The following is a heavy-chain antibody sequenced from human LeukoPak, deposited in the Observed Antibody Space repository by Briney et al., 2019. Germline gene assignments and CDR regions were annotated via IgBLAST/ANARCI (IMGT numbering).Heavy chain of an antibody. Sequence: GASVKVSCKASGGTFSRYNMNWVRQAPGQGLEWVACISKSRNYIYYADSVKGRFTISRDDAKSSLYLQMDSLRVEDTALYYCVRDDPGVQQERRLSPFDIWGQGTMVTVSS. CDR2: ISKSRNYI. J-gene: IGHJ3*02. CDR1: GGTFSRYN. CDR3: VRDDPGVQQERRLSPFDI. V-gene: IGHV3-21*04. D-gene: IGHD1-1*01.